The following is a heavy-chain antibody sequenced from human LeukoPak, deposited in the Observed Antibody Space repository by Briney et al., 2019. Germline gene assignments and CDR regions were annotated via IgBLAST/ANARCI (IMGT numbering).Heavy chain of an antibody. D-gene: IGHD3-16*02. CDR1: GGTFSSYA. Sequence: GSSVKVSCKASGGTFSSYAISWVRQAPGQGLEWMGGIITIFGTANYAQKFQGRVTITTDESTSTAYMELSSLRSEDTAVYYCARDQIMITFGGVIVKMAHWGQGTLVTVSS. CDR3: ARDQIMITFGGVIVKMAH. CDR2: IITIFGTA. V-gene: IGHV1-69*05. J-gene: IGHJ4*02.